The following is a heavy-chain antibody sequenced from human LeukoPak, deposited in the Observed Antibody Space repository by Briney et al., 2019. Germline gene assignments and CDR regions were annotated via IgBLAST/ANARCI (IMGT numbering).Heavy chain of an antibody. Sequence: SETLSLTCTVSGGSISSYYWSWIRQPPGKGLGWIGYIYYSGSTNYNPSLKSRISISVDTSKNQFSLKLSSVTAADTAVYYCARTTEGGYTYNYFYYYYMDVWGKGTTVTISS. V-gene: IGHV4-59*01. J-gene: IGHJ6*03. CDR2: IYYSGST. D-gene: IGHD5-18*01. CDR3: ARTTEGGYTYNYFYYYYMDV. CDR1: GGSISSYY.